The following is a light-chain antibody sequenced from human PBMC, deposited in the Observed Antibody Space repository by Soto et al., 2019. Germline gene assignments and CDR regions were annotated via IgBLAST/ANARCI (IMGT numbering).Light chain of an antibody. CDR2: EVS. CDR1: SSDVGGYNY. V-gene: IGLV2-14*01. CDR3: SSYTSSITYVV. J-gene: IGLJ2*01. Sequence: QSALTQPASVSGSPGQSITISCTGSSSDVGGYNYVSWYQQHPDKAPKVIIYEVSNWPSGVSNRFSGSKSGNTASLTISGLQAEDEADYYCSSYTSSITYVVFGGGTKLTVL.